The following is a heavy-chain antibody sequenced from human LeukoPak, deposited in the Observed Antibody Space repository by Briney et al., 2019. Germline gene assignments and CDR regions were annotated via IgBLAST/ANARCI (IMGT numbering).Heavy chain of an antibody. CDR3: ARVNYATPAAIDN. CDR2: IIPIFGTA. CDR1: GGTFSSYA. V-gene: IGHV1-69*13. Sequence: SVKVSCKASGGTFSSYAISWLRQAPGQGLEWMGGIIPIFGTANYAQKFQGRVTITADESTSTAYMELSSLRSEDTAVYYCARVNYATPAAIDNWGQGSLVTVSS. J-gene: IGHJ4*02. D-gene: IGHD2-2*02.